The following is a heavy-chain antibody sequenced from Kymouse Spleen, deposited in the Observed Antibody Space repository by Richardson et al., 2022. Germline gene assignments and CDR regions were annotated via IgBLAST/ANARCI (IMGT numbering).Heavy chain of an antibody. CDR3: ARWGIYSSGWYYFDY. J-gene: IGHJ4*02. CDR2: INPNSGGT. CDR1: GYTFTGYY. V-gene: IGHV1-2*04. D-gene: IGHD6-19*01. Sequence: QVQLVQSGAEVKKPGASVKVSCKASGYTFTGYYMHWVRQAPGQGLEWMGWINPNSGGTNYAQKFQGWVTMTRDTSISTAYMELSRLRSDDTAVYYCARWGIYSSGWYYFDYWGQGTLVTVSS.